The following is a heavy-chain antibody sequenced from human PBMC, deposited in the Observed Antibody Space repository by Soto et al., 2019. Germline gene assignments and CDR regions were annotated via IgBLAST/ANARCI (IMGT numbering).Heavy chain of an antibody. CDR2: VYSSGGT. CDR1: GGSMSSYY. V-gene: IGHV4-4*07. D-gene: IGHD3-3*01. CDR3: ARGQRFSDWFDP. Sequence: SETLSLTCTVSGGSMSSYYWNWIRQPAGKGLEWIGRVYSSGGTHYNPSLKSRVTISLDTSKNQFSLRLLSVTDADTAVYYCARGQRFSDWFDPWGQGTLVTVSS. J-gene: IGHJ5*02.